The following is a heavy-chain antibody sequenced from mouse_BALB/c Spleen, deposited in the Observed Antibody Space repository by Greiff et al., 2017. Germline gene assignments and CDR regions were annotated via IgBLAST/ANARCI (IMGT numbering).Heavy chain of an antibody. J-gene: IGHJ4*01. D-gene: IGHD1-1*01. CDR1: GYSITSDYA. CDR3: ARGNIYYYGSSPMDY. Sequence: EVKLMESGPGLVKPSQSLSLTCTVTGYSITSDYAWNWIRQFPGNKLEWMGYISYSGSTSYNPSLKSRISITRDTSKNQFFLQLNSVTTEDTATYYCARGNIYYYGSSPMDYWGQGTSVTVSS. V-gene: IGHV3-2*02. CDR2: ISYSGST.